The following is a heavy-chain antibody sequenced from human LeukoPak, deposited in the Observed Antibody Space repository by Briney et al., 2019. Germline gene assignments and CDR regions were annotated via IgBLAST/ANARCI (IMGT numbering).Heavy chain of an antibody. Sequence: GESLKISCKPSGYSFTNHWIAWVRQMPGKGLEWMGIIFPGDFDTRYSPSFQGQVTISADKSISTAYLQWSSLKASDTAIYYCARARHCNSDSCRHDYWGPGTQVTVSS. CDR3: ARARHCNSDSCRHDY. V-gene: IGHV5-51*01. J-gene: IGHJ4*02. CDR1: GYSFTNHW. D-gene: IGHD2-21*01. CDR2: IFPGDFDT.